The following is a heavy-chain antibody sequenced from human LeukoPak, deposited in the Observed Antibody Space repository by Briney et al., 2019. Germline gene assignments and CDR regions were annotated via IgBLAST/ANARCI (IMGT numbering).Heavy chain of an antibody. CDR2: IYHSGST. V-gene: IGHV4-30-2*01. D-gene: IGHD6-13*01. Sequence: SETLSLTCAVSGGSISSGGYSWSWIRQPPGKGLEWIGYIYHSGSTCYNPSLKSRVTISVDRSKNQFSLKLSSVTAADTAVYYCARASSTNWFDPWGQGTLVTVSS. CDR1: GGSISSGGYS. CDR3: ARASSTNWFDP. J-gene: IGHJ5*02.